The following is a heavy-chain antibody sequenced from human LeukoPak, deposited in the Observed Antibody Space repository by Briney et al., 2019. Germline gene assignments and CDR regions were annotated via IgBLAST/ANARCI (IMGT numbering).Heavy chain of an antibody. CDR1: TLTIGDYG. V-gene: IGHV3-20*04. Sequence: GGSLRLSCVASTLTIGDYGMSWVRQASGKGLEWVSGIDWSGDATSYSDSVKGRFTISRDNAKNSLYLQMTSLRAEDTAVYYCARDLSASWYSLGYWGQGTLVTVSS. J-gene: IGHJ4*02. CDR2: IDWSGDAT. D-gene: IGHD6-13*01. CDR3: ARDLSASWYSLGY.